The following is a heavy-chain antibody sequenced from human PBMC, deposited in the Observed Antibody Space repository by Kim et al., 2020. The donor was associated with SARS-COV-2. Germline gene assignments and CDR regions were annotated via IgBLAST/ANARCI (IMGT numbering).Heavy chain of an antibody. D-gene: IGHD3-10*01. CDR1: GIAFSDYG. CDR3: ARDYALYYYGSTKHYGMDV. V-gene: IGHV3-33*08. CDR2: IWYDGSNT. J-gene: IGHJ6*02. Sequence: GGSLRLSCAASGIAFSDYGMHWIRQAPGKGLEWVAVIWYDGSNTYYADSVKGRFTVSRDNSENMLYLQMNSLRAEDTAVYYCARDYALYYYGSTKHYGMDVWGLGTTVTVS.